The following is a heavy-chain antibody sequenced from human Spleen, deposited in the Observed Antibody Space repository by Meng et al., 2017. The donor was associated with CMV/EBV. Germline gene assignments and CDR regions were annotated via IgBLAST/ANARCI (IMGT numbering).Heavy chain of an antibody. CDR3: ARVPMTIIRPKNWFDP. CDR2: IYYSGST. J-gene: IGHJ5*02. V-gene: IGHV4-39*07. D-gene: IGHD4/OR15-4a*01. CDR1: GGSISSSSYY. Sequence: SETLSLTCTVSGGSISSSSYYWGWIRQPPGKGLEWIGSIYYSGSTYYNPSLKSRVTISVDTSKNQFSLKLSSVTAADTAVYYCARVPMTIIRPKNWFDPWGQGTLVTVSS.